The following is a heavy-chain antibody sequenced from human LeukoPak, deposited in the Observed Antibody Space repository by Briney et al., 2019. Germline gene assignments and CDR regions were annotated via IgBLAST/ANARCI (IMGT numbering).Heavy chain of an antibody. CDR2: ISGSGGST. CDR3: AKDQEMATNSPVFSGFDY. CDR1: GFTSSSYA. J-gene: IGHJ4*02. Sequence: GGSLRLSCAASGFTSSSYAMSWVRQAPGKGLEWVSAISGSGGSTYYADSVKGRFTISRDNSKNTLYLQMNSLRAEDTAVYYCAKDQEMATNSPVFSGFDYWGQGTLVTVSS. D-gene: IGHD5-24*01. V-gene: IGHV3-23*01.